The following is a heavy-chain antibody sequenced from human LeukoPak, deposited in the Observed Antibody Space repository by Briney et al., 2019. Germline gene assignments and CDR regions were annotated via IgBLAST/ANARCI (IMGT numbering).Heavy chain of an antibody. CDR3: ARHIYAPGSYYYGP. J-gene: IGHJ5*02. Sequence: GESLKISCQTSAYTFSKNWIAWVRQMPGKGLEWMGIMHPGDSNIRYSPSFQGQVTMSADQSINTAYLQWSSLKASDTAMYYCARHIYAPGSYYYGPWGQGTLVSVSS. V-gene: IGHV5-51*01. CDR1: AYTFSKNW. CDR2: MHPGDSNI. D-gene: IGHD3-10*01.